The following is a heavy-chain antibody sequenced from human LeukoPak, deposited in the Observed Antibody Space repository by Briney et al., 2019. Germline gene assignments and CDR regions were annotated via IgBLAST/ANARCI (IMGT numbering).Heavy chain of an antibody. CDR2: IYYSGTT. J-gene: IGHJ4*02. Sequence: SETLSLTCTVSGGSISSYYWSWIRQPPGKGLGWIGYIYYSGTTNYNPSLKSRVTISVDTSKNQFSLKLSSVTAADTAVYYCARGVYIAAAQYAYWGQGTLVTVSS. D-gene: IGHD6-13*01. CDR3: ARGVYIAAAQYAY. V-gene: IGHV4-59*01. CDR1: GGSISSYY.